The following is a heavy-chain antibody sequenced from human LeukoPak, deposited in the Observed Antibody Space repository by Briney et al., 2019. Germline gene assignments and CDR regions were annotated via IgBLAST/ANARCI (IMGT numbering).Heavy chain of an antibody. D-gene: IGHD3-22*01. CDR3: ARGDSSGYYQFDY. CDR1: GGSFSGYY. CDR2: INHSGST. J-gene: IGHJ4*02. V-gene: IGHV4-34*01. Sequence: PSETLSLTCAVYGGSFSGYYWSWIRQPPGKGLEWIGEINHSGSTNYNPSLKSRVTISVDTSKNQFSLKLSSVTAADTAVHYCARGDSSGYYQFDYWGQGTLVTVSS.